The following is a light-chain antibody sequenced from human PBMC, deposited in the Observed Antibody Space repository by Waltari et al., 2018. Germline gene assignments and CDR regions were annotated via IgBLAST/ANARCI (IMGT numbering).Light chain of an antibody. CDR2: GKN. J-gene: IGLJ3*02. Sequence: SSELTQDPAVSVALGQTVRITCQGDSLRRYYASWYQQKPGQAPVLVIYGKNNRPSGIPDRFSGSSSGNTASLTITGAQAEDEADYYCSSRDSRGNHLVFGGGTKLTVL. V-gene: IGLV3-19*01. CDR1: SLRRYY. CDR3: SSRDSRGNHLV.